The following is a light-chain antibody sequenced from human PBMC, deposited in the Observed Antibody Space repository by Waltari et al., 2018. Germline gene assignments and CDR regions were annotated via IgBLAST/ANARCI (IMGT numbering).Light chain of an antibody. V-gene: IGLV3-19*01. Sequence: SSELTQDPAVSVALGQTVRITCQGDSLRIYYVSWFLQKPGQAPALVIYGKNSRPSGIPDRFAASSSGSTASLTIIGAQAEDEADYNCHSRDISGDVLIGGGTKLTVV. CDR1: SLRIYY. CDR2: GKN. CDR3: HSRDISGDVL. J-gene: IGLJ2*01.